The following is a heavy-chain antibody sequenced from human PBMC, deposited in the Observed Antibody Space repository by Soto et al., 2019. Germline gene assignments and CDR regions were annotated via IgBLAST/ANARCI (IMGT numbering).Heavy chain of an antibody. Sequence: EVHLVESGGGLVQPGGSLTLSCAASGFIFSAYSINWVRRAPGKGLEWVSYISSRTNTIYYADSVQGRFTISRDDAKNSLSLQMSSLRVEDTAVYYCVKDRRIAPAADFYFDSWGQGTLVTVSS. CDR2: ISSRTNTI. CDR3: VKDRRIAPAADFYFDS. V-gene: IGHV3-48*01. CDR1: GFIFSAYS. J-gene: IGHJ4*02. D-gene: IGHD2-2*01.